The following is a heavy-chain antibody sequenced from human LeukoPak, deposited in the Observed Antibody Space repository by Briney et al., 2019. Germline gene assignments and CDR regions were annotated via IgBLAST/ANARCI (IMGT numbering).Heavy chain of an antibody. CDR2: INHSGST. V-gene: IGHV4-34*01. Sequence: SETLSLTCAVYGGSFSGYYWSWIRQPPGKGLEWIGEINHSGSTNYNPSLKSRVTISVDASKNQFSLKLSYVTAADTAVYYCAREGVRGYSYGYSPMGYYYYGMDVWGQGTTVTVSS. D-gene: IGHD5-18*01. CDR1: GGSFSGYY. J-gene: IGHJ6*02. CDR3: AREGVRGYSYGYSPMGYYYYGMDV.